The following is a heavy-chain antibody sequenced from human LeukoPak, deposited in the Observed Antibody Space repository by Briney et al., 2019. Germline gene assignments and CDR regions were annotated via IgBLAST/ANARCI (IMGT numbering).Heavy chain of an antibody. J-gene: IGHJ6*03. D-gene: IGHD2-15*01. V-gene: IGHV1-18*01. CDR2: ISAYNGNT. CDR3: ARDGSTTLYYYYMDV. CDR1: GYTFTSYG. Sequence: ASVKVSCKASGYTFTSYGISWVRQAPGQGLEWMGWISAYNGNTNYAQKLQGRVTMTTDTSTSTAYMELRSLRSDDTAVYYCARDGSTTLYYYYMDVWGKGTTDTVSS.